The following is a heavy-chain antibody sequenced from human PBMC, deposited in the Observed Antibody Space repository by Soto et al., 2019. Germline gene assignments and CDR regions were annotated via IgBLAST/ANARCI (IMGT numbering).Heavy chain of an antibody. CDR2: ISAYNGNT. J-gene: IGHJ5*02. V-gene: IGHV1-18*01. Sequence: ASGKVSCKASGYTFTSYGISWVRQAPGQVLEWMGWISAYNGNTNYAQTLQGRATMTPDTSTSTAYMELRSLRSADTAVYYCARDKLYTMPRNWFDPWGQGTQVTVSS. D-gene: IGHD2-8*01. CDR1: GYTFTSYG. CDR3: ARDKLYTMPRNWFDP.